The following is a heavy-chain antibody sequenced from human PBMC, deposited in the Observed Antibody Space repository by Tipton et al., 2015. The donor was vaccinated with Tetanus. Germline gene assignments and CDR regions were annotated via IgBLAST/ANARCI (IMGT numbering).Heavy chain of an antibody. Sequence: SLRLSCVVSGFTVTNEYMSWLRQAPGKGLEWVSSISSSSSYIYYSESVEGRFTISRDNAKNSVYLHLNSLRAEDTALYYCAREGNVGNSPDYWGQGTLVTVSS. J-gene: IGHJ4*02. CDR2: ISSSSSYI. V-gene: IGHV3-21*01. CDR1: GFTVTNEY. CDR3: AREGNVGNSPDY. D-gene: IGHD1-1*01.